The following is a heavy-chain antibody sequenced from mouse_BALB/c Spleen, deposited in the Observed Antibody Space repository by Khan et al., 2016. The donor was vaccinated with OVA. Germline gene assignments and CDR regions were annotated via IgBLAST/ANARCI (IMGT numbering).Heavy chain of an antibody. CDR1: GFTFSSYS. CDR2: ISSGGDYT. D-gene: IGHD4-1*01. J-gene: IGHJ3*01. V-gene: IGHV5-6*01. Sequence: EVQLVESGGDLVKPGGSLKLSCAASGFTFSSYSMSWVRQTPDKRLEWVATISSGGDYTYYPDNVKGRFTISSDNAKNTLDLQMSSMKTEDTGMYYSESHLTGSFAYWGQGTLVTVSA. CDR3: ESHLTGSFAY.